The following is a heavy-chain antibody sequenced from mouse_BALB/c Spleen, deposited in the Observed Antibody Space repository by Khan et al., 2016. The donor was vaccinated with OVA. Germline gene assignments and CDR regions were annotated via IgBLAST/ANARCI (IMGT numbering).Heavy chain of an antibody. CDR2: INYSGNT. CDR3: ARDGSRYNYAMDY. Sequence: EVQLQESGPGLVNPSQSLSLTCTVTGYSITSDYAWNWIRQFPGNKLEWMGYINYSGNTNYNPALKSRISITRDTSKNQFFLQLNSVTTEDTATYYCARDGSRYNYAMDYWGQGNTVTVSS. J-gene: IGHJ4*01. V-gene: IGHV3-2*02. CDR1: GYSITSDYA. D-gene: IGHD2-3*01.